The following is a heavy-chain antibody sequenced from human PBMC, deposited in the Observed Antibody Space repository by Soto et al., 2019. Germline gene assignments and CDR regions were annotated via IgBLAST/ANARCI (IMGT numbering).Heavy chain of an antibody. D-gene: IGHD2-8*01. CDR3: ARGRSGQWGYYGMDV. Sequence: SETLSLTCTVSGGSISSYYWSWIRQPPGKGLEWIGYIYYSGSTNYNPSLKSRVTISVDTSKNQFSLKLSSVTAADTAVYYCARGRSGQWGYYGMDVWGQGTTVTVSS. CDR2: IYYSGST. J-gene: IGHJ6*02. V-gene: IGHV4-59*01. CDR1: GGSISSYY.